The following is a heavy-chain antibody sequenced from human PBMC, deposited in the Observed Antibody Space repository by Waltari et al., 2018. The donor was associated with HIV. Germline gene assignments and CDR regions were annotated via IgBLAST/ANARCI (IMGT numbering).Heavy chain of an antibody. CDR1: GRSIRSYY. CDR2: IYTSGST. CDR3: AREYCSSTSCAPNGRLGAFDI. J-gene: IGHJ3*02. D-gene: IGHD2-2*01. V-gene: IGHV4-4*07. Sequence: QVQLQESGPGLVKASETLSLTCTVSGRSIRSYYWIWTRSPAGQALEWIGRIYTSGSTNDNPSLKSRVTMSIDTSKNQFFLKLSSVTAADTAVYYCAREYCSSTSCAPNGRLGAFDIWGQGTMVTVSS.